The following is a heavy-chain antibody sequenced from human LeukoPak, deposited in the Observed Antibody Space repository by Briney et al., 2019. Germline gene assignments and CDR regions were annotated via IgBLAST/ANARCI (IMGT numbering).Heavy chain of an antibody. CDR3: AKGPGQHLRYYYMDV. Sequence: LAGGSLRLSCAASGFTFSSYAMSWVRQAPGKGLEWVSAISGSGGSTYYADSVKGRFTISRDNSKNTLYLQMNSLRAEDTAVYYCAKGPGQHLRYYYMDVWGKGTTVTVSS. D-gene: IGHD6-13*01. CDR2: ISGSGGST. J-gene: IGHJ6*03. V-gene: IGHV3-23*01. CDR1: GFTFSSYA.